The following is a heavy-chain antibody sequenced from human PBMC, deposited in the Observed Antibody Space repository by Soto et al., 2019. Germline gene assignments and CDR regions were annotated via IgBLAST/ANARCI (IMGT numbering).Heavy chain of an antibody. J-gene: IGHJ5*01. V-gene: IGHV1-18*01. CDR1: GYTFNSYG. D-gene: IGHD2-15*01. CDR3: ARAPGYCSGDICLGWFDS. CDR2: ISVYNGNT. Sequence: QVQLVQSGAEVKKPGASVKVSCKASGYTFNSYGISWVRQAPGQGREWMGWISVYNGNTNYAQKLQGRVTMTTDTSTSTAYMELRSLRSDDTAVYYCARAPGYCSGDICLGWFDSWGQGTLVTVSS.